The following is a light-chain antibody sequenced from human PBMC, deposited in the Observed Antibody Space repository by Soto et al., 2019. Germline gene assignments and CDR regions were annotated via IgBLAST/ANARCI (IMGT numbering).Light chain of an antibody. J-gene: IGKJ5*01. Sequence: EIVLTQSPGTLSLSPGERATLSCRASQNVSSNYLAWCQQRPGQAPRLLIYGASTRAAGIPDRFSGSGSGTDFTLTITRLEPEDSAVYFCQQYTGPPTTFGQGTRLEIK. V-gene: IGKV3-20*01. CDR1: QNVSSNY. CDR2: GAS. CDR3: QQYTGPPTT.